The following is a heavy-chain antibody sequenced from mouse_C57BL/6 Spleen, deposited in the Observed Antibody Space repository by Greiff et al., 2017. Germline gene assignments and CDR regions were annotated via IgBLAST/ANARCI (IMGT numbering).Heavy chain of an antibody. Sequence: EVQLVESGPGLVKPSQSLSLTCSVTGYSITSGYYWNWIRQFPGNKLEWMGYISYDGSNNYNPSLKNRISITRDTSKNQFFLKLNSVTTEDTATYYCARGGGGYYNYAMDYWGQGTSVTVSS. D-gene: IGHD2-3*01. J-gene: IGHJ4*01. CDR1: GYSITSGYY. V-gene: IGHV3-6*01. CDR3: ARGGGGYYNYAMDY. CDR2: ISYDGSN.